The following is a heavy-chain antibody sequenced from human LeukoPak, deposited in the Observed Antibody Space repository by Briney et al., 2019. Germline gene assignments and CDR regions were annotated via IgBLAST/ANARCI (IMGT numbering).Heavy chain of an antibody. CDR1: GFTFSNYY. V-gene: IGHV3-7*01. D-gene: IGHD1-14*01. Sequence: EGSLRLSCAASGFTFSNYYMTWVRHTPGKGLEWVASIGQDGSEKYYVDSVKGRFTISRDNAKNSLFLQMNSLRDEDTSVYYCARGITGPIYWGQGTLVTVSS. CDR3: ARGITGPIY. J-gene: IGHJ4*02. CDR2: IGQDGSEK.